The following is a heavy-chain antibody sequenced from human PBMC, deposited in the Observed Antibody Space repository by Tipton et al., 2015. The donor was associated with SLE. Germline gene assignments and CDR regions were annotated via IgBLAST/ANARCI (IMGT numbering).Heavy chain of an antibody. CDR3: ARGAYDSGADDSGIYYKTAGGN. Sequence: QVQLVQSGAEVKKPGASVTVSCKASEYTFATSYIHWVRQAPGQGLEWVGIINPTVGMISYAQKFQGRVTMSGDTSTSTVYMELSSLRSEDTAVYYCARGAYDSGADDSGIYYKTAGGNWGQGTLVTVSS. CDR2: INPTVGMI. D-gene: IGHD3-10*01. J-gene: IGHJ4*02. V-gene: IGHV1-46*01. CDR1: EYTFATSY.